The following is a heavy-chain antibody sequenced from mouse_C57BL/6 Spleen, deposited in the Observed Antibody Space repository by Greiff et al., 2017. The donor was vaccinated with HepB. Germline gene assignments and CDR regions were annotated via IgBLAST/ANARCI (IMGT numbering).Heavy chain of an antibody. V-gene: IGHV1-63*01. Sequence: VQLKESGAELVRPGTSVKMSCKASGYTFTNYWIGWAKQRPGHGLEWIGDIYPGGGYTNYNEKFKGKATLTADKSSSTAYMQFSSLTSEDSAIYYCARSHGSRDWYFDVWGTGTTVTVSS. D-gene: IGHD1-1*01. CDR1: GYTFTNYW. J-gene: IGHJ1*03. CDR3: ARSHGSRDWYFDV. CDR2: IYPGGGYT.